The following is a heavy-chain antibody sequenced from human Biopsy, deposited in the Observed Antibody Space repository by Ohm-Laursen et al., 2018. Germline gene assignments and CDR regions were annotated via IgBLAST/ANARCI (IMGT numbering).Heavy chain of an antibody. CDR1: GGTFNGYG. V-gene: IGHV1-69*06. CDR3: AAGTRYSSGWYNAVDF. D-gene: IGHD6-19*01. CDR2: IIPFFGTS. J-gene: IGHJ3*01. Sequence: ASVKVSCKASGGTFNGYGINWVRQAPGQGLEWMGGIIPFFGTSDYAQTFQGRVTITADKSTSTSYMELTGLRSEDSAVYYCAAGTRYSSGWYNAVDFWGQGTMVTVSS.